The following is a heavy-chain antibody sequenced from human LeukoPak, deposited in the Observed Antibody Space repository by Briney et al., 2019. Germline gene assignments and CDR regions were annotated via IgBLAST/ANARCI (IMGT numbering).Heavy chain of an antibody. CDR2: IYHSGST. CDR1: GYSISSGYY. CDR3: ARVPYNYIYYFDY. Sequence: SETLSLTCTVSGYSISSGYYWGWIRQPPGKGLEWIGSIYHSGSTYYNPSLKSRVTISVDTSKNQFSLKLSSVTAADTAVYYCARVPYNYIYYFDYWGQGTLVTVSS. D-gene: IGHD1-1*01. J-gene: IGHJ4*02. V-gene: IGHV4-38-2*02.